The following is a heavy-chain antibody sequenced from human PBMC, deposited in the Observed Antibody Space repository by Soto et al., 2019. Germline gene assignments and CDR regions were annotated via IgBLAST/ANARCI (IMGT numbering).Heavy chain of an antibody. Sequence: PSETLSLTCTVSGGSISSSSYYWGWIRQPPGKGLEWIGYIYYSGSTYYNPSLKSRVTISVGTSKNQFSLKLSSVTAADTAVYYCAREGYGSGSYLAYWGQGTLVTVSS. D-gene: IGHD3-10*01. CDR3: AREGYGSGSYLAY. J-gene: IGHJ4*02. V-gene: IGHV4-31*03. CDR2: IYYSGST. CDR1: GGSISSSSYY.